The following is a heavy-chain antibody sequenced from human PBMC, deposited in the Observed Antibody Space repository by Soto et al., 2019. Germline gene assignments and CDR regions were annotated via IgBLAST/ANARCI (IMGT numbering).Heavy chain of an antibody. CDR1: GYTFTGYY. Sequence: ASVKVSCKASGYTFTGYYMHWVRQAPGQGLEWMGWINPNSGGTNYAQKFQGWVTMTRDTSISTAYMELGRLRSDDTAVYYCAREDNYDSSGYYHYFDYWGQGTLVTVSS. D-gene: IGHD3-22*01. V-gene: IGHV1-2*04. CDR3: AREDNYDSSGYYHYFDY. J-gene: IGHJ4*02. CDR2: INPNSGGT.